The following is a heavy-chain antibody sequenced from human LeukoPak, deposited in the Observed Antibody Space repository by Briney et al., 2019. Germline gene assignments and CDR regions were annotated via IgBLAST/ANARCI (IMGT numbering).Heavy chain of an antibody. D-gene: IGHD3-16*01. CDR1: GDSISTYH. V-gene: IGHV4-59*01. CDR2: MQSSGNS. J-gene: IGHJ4*02. CDR3: ARDKRLSYGRYFDH. Sequence: SETLSLTCSVSGDSISTYHWNWIRKPPGKGLEWIAFMQSSGNSNYNPSLKSRVTMFVDTSKNQFVLNLRSVTAADTAVYYCARDKRLSYGRYFDHWGQGMLVTVSS.